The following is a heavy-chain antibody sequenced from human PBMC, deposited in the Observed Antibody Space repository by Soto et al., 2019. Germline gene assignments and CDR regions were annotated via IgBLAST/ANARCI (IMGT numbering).Heavy chain of an antibody. J-gene: IGHJ3*02. Sequence: QVQLVQSGAELKKPGSSVKVSCKASGGTFSTSAISWVRQAPGQGLEWMGTIIPILGRPNYAQKFKGRVTITADKSTATVYMEMSSLRSGETAILYCATGNRSGRDAFDIWGQGTMVTVSS. D-gene: IGHD6-19*01. CDR1: GGTFSTSA. CDR2: IIPILGRP. CDR3: ATGNRSGRDAFDI. V-gene: IGHV1-69*06.